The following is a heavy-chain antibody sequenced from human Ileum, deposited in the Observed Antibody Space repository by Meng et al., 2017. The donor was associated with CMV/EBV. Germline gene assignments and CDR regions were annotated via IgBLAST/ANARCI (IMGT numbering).Heavy chain of an antibody. CDR2: IFHSGAT. V-gene: IGHV4-4*01. J-gene: IGHJ4*02. CDR3: GDPPADY. Sequence: LSLTCVVSGGSLIGTNWWNWVRQPPGGGLEWIGEIFHSGATNSNPSLKSRVTISIDNSKNQFSLKLTSVTAADTAVYFCGDPPADYWGQGVLVTVSS. CDR1: GGSLIGTNW.